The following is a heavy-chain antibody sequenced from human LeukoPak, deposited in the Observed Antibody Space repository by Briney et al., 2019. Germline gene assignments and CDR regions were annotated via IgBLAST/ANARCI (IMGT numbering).Heavy chain of an antibody. Sequence: GSLRLSCAASGFTFSSYGMHWVRQAPGKGLEWVAAISYDGGIKYYADSVKGRFTISRDIAKSTLYLQMNSLRAEDTAVYFCVRKLYGSDEGSFDYWGQGTLVTVSA. CDR2: ISYDGGIK. CDR3: VRKLYGSDEGSFDY. V-gene: IGHV3-30*03. D-gene: IGHD3-10*01. CDR1: GFTFSSYG. J-gene: IGHJ4*02.